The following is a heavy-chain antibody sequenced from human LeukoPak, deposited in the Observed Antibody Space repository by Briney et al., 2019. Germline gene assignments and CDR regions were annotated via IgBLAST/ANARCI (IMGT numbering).Heavy chain of an antibody. V-gene: IGHV4-59*08. Sequence: PSETLSLTCTVSGGSIFSYYWSWIRQPPGKGLEWMGYIYYSGSTNYNPSLKSRVTISVDTSKNQFSLRVSSVTAADTAVYYCARHLNNCGDDYYIFDYWGQGTLVTVSS. CDR2: IYYSGST. D-gene: IGHD2-21*01. CDR1: GGSIFSYY. J-gene: IGHJ4*02. CDR3: ARHLNNCGDDYYIFDY.